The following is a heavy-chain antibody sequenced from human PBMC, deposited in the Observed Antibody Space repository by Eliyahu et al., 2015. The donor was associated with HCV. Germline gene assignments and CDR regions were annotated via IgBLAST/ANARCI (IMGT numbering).Heavy chain of an antibody. D-gene: IGHD5-18*01. CDR3: ARAERSYETPDAFDI. V-gene: IGHV3-33*01. J-gene: IGHJ3*02. CDR2: IWYDGSNK. Sequence: QVQLVESGGGVVQPGRSLRLSCAASGFTFSSYGMHWVRQAPGKGLEWVAVIWYDGSNKYYADSVKGRFTISRDNSKNTLYLQMNSLRAEDTAVYYCARAERSYETPDAFDIWGQGTMVTVSS. CDR1: GFTFSSYG.